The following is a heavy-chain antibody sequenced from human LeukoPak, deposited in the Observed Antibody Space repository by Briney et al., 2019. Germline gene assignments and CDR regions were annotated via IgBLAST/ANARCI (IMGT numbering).Heavy chain of an antibody. V-gene: IGHV1-8*02. CDR2: MNPNRGST. J-gene: IGHJ3*02. D-gene: IGHD6-13*01. Sequence: ASVKVSCKASGYTFSSSDINWLRQAAGQGLEWMGWMNPNRGSTGYAQKFQGRVTMTRDTSINTAYMELSSLRVEDTAVYYCARDKRGQAAGDDPFDIWGQGTMVTVSS. CDR1: GYTFSSSD. CDR3: ARDKRGQAAGDDPFDI.